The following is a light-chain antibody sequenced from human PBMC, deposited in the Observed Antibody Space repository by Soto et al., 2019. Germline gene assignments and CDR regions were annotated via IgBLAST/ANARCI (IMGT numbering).Light chain of an antibody. V-gene: IGKV1-5*01. Sequence: DIQMTQSPSTLSASVGDRVTITCRASHSIDWWLAWYQQKPGKVPKLLIYDASSLESGVPSRFSGSGSGTEFTLTISSLQPDDFATYYCQQYNGYLTWTFGQGTRVENK. CDR3: QQYNGYLTWT. CDR1: HSIDWW. CDR2: DAS. J-gene: IGKJ1*01.